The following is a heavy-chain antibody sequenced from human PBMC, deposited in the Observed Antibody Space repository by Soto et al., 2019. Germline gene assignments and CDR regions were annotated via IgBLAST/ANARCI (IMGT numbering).Heavy chain of an antibody. CDR3: ARVDSSSSWGVAAFDI. V-gene: IGHV5-51*01. J-gene: IGHJ3*02. D-gene: IGHD6-6*01. CDR2: IYPGDSDT. Sequence: PGESLKISCKGSGYSFTSYWIGWVRQMPGKGLEWMGIIYPGDSDTRYSPSFQGQVTISADKSISTAYLQWSSLKASDTAMYYCARVDSSSSWGVAAFDIWGQRTMVTVSS. CDR1: GYSFTSYW.